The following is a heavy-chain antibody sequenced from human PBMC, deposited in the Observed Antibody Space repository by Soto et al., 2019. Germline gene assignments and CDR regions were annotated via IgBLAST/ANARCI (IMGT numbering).Heavy chain of an antibody. J-gene: IGHJ6*02. Sequence: ASVKVSCKASGYTFTSYGISWVRQAPGQGLEWMGWISAYNGNAEYAQNFQGRVTMTTDTSTSTAYMELRRVRSDDTAVYYCARDGRVVAVAGTDYYYGMDVWGQGTTVTVSS. CDR3: ARDGRVVAVAGTDYYYGMDV. V-gene: IGHV1-18*04. CDR2: ISAYNGNA. D-gene: IGHD6-19*01. CDR1: GYTFTSYG.